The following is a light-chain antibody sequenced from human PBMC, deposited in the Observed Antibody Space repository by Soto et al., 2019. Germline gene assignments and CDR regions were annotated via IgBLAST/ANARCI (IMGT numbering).Light chain of an antibody. CDR1: QSISNY. J-gene: IGKJ3*01. Sequence: DIPMTQSPSSLSASVGDSVTITCRASQSISNYLNWYQQKPGKAPKLLVYAASSLQSGVPSRFSGSGSGTDFTLTISSLQPEDFATYYCQQSYSTPFTFGPGTKVDI. CDR2: AAS. CDR3: QQSYSTPFT. V-gene: IGKV1-39*01.